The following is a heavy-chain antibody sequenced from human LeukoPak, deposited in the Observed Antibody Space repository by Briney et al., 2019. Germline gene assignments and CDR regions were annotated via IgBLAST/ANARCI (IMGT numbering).Heavy chain of an antibody. Sequence: GASVKVSCKSSGYTFTGYYMHWVRQAPGQGGEWMGWINPNSGGTNYAQKFQGRVTMTRDTFISTAYMELSRLRSDDTAVYYCARSRAAYSGSYAGDYWGQGTLVTVSS. CDR2: INPNSGGT. D-gene: IGHD1-26*01. J-gene: IGHJ4*02. CDR3: ARSRAAYSGSYAGDY. V-gene: IGHV1-2*02. CDR1: GYTFTGYY.